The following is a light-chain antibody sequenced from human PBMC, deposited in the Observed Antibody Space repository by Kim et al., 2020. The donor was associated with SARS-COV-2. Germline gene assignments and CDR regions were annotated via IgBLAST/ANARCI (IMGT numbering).Light chain of an antibody. CDR3: QQTYTSWT. V-gene: IGKV1-39*01. CDR1: QRIASY. J-gene: IGKJ1*01. Sequence: SASVRDRVTITCRASQRIASYLHWYQQKPGKAPNLLIYGASSLQSGVPSRFSGSGSGTDFTLTISSLHPEDFATYYCQQTYTSWTFGPGTKVDIK. CDR2: GAS.